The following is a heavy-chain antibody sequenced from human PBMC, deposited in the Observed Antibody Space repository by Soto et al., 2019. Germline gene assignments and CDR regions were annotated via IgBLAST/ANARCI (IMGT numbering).Heavy chain of an antibody. CDR1: GYTFTSYG. Sequence: ASVKVSCKASGYTFTSYGISWVRQAPGQGLEWMGWISAYNGNTNYAQKLQGRVTMTTDTSTSTAYMELRSLRSDDTAVYYCARDREQLSPFDYWGQGALVTVSS. V-gene: IGHV1-18*01. J-gene: IGHJ4*02. CDR2: ISAYNGNT. CDR3: ARDREQLSPFDY. D-gene: IGHD6-6*01.